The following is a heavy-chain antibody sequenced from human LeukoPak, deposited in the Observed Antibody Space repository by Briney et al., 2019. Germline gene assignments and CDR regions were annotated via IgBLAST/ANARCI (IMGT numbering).Heavy chain of an antibody. CDR3: ARDLRLKGYYYYYMDV. V-gene: IGHV3-74*01. CDR1: GFTFSSYW. D-gene: IGHD3-10*01. CDR2: INTDGSST. J-gene: IGHJ6*03. Sequence: PGGSLRLSCAASGFTFSSYWMHWVRQAPGKGLVWVSRINTDGSSTSYADSVKGRFTISRDNAKNTLYLQMNSLRAEDTAVYYCARDLRLKGYYYYYMDVWGKGTTVTVSS.